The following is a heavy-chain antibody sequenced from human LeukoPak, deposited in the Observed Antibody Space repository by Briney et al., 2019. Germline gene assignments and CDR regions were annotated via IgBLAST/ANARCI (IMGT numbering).Heavy chain of an antibody. CDR1: GFTFSTYR. D-gene: IGHD3-16*01. CDR3: ERDLMSDYVWGRSTPSGGGFDY. Sequence: PGGSLRLSCAASGFTFSTYRMSWVRQAPGKRLEWVSNIKHDGSETYYADSVKGRFTISRDNAKNSLYLQMNSLRDEDTAGYYCERDLMSDYVWGRSTPSGGGFDYWGQGTLVTVS. CDR2: IKHDGSET. J-gene: IGHJ4*02. V-gene: IGHV3-7*01.